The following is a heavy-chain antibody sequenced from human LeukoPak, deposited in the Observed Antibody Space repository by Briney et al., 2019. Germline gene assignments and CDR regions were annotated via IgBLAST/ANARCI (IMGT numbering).Heavy chain of an antibody. CDR1: GYSFTNYW. CDR2: IYPGDSDT. CDR3: ARTRYYYDSSGYYSTDFDY. Sequence: GESLKISCKGSGYSFTNYWIGWVRQMPGKGLEWMGIIYPGDSDTRYSPSFQGQVTISADKSISTAYLQWSSLKASDTAMYYCARTRYYYDSSGYYSTDFDYWGQGTLVTVSS. D-gene: IGHD3-22*01. V-gene: IGHV5-51*01. J-gene: IGHJ4*02.